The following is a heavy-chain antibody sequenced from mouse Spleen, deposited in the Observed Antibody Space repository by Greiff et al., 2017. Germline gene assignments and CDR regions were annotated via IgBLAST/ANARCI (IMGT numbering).Heavy chain of an antibody. Sequence: QVQLKQSGAELMKPGASVKISCKATGYTFSSYWIEWVKQRPGHGLEWIGEILPGSGSTNYNEKFKGKATFTADTSSNTAYMQLSSLTSEDSAVYYCARLGTTVVATDYWGQGTTLTVSS. J-gene: IGHJ2*01. CDR1: GYTFSSYW. D-gene: IGHD1-1*01. CDR2: ILPGSGST. V-gene: IGHV1-9*01. CDR3: ARLGTTVVATDY.